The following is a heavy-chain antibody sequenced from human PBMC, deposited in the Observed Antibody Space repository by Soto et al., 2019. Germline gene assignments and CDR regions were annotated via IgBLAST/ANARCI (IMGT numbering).Heavy chain of an antibody. Sequence: ASVKVSCKASGYTFTSYAMHWVRQAPGQRLEWMGWINAGNGNTKYSQKFQGRVTITRDTSASTAYMELSSLRSEDTAVYYCAREGGIAAAGVLGAFDIWGQGTMVTVSS. CDR3: AREGGIAAAGVLGAFDI. J-gene: IGHJ3*02. CDR2: INAGNGNT. D-gene: IGHD6-13*01. CDR1: GYTFTSYA. V-gene: IGHV1-3*01.